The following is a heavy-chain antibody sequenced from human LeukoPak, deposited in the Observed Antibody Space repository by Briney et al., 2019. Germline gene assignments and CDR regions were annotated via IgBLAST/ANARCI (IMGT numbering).Heavy chain of an antibody. J-gene: IGHJ4*02. D-gene: IGHD3-22*01. Sequence: GGSLRLSCAASGFTFSSYWMSWVRQAPGKGLEWVANIKQDGSEKYYVDSVKGRFTISRDNAKNSLYLQMNSLRAEDTAVYYCAKDQSYYDSSGYYYVSPFDYWGQETLVTVSS. CDR3: AKDQSYYDSSGYYYVSPFDY. V-gene: IGHV3-7*01. CDR2: IKQDGSEK. CDR1: GFTFSSYW.